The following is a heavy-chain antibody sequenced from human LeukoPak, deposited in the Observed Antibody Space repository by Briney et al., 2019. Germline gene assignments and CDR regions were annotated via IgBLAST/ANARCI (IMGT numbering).Heavy chain of an antibody. V-gene: IGHV4-34*01. Sequence: SETLSLTCAVYGGSFSGYYWSWIRQPPGKGLEWIGEINHSGSTNYNPSLKSRVTISVDTSKNQFSLKLSSVTAADTAVYYCATGGYSYGHPYWGQGTLVTVSS. CDR2: INHSGST. CDR3: ATGGYSYGHPY. D-gene: IGHD5-18*01. CDR1: GGSFSGYY. J-gene: IGHJ4*02.